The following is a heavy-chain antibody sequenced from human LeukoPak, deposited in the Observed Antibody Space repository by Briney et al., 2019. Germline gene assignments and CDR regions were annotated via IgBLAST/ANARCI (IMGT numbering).Heavy chain of an antibody. CDR3: TRDRVVTAAVVSRYFDL. CDR1: GGSISSSSYY. CDR2: IYYSGST. D-gene: IGHD2-21*02. Sequence: SETLSLTCTVSGGSISSSSYYWGWIRQPPGKGLEWIGSIYYSGSTYYNPSLKSRVTISVDTSKNQFSLKLSSVTAADTAVYYCTRDRVVTAAVVSRYFDLWGRGTLVTVSS. V-gene: IGHV4-39*07. J-gene: IGHJ2*01.